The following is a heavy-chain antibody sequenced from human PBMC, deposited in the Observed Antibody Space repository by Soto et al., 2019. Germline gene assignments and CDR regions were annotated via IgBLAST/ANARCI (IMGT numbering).Heavy chain of an antibody. J-gene: IGHJ4*02. Sequence: GGSLRLSCAASGFTFSSYDMHWVRQATGKGLEWVSAIGTAGDTYYPGSVKGRFTISRENAKNSLYLQMNSLRAGDTAVYYCARGYCSGGSCYGDLDYWGQGTLVTVSS. D-gene: IGHD2-15*01. CDR3: ARGYCSGGSCYGDLDY. CDR1: GFTFSSYD. CDR2: IGTAGDT. V-gene: IGHV3-13*01.